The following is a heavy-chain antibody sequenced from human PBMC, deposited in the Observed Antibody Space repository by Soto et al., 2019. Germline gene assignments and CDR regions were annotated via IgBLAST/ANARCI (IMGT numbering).Heavy chain of an antibody. J-gene: IGHJ3*02. CDR3: ARENYYGAGSYYRDAFDI. CDR2: IIPMSGTS. V-gene: IGHV1-69*13. D-gene: IGHD3-10*01. CDR1: GGTFSSYG. Sequence: GASVKVSGKASGGTFSSYGIHWVRQAPGQGLEWVGGIIPMSGTSNYAQKFQGRVAISVDESTRAAYMELRSLKSEDTAMYYCARENYYGAGSYYRDAFDIWGQGTMVTVSS.